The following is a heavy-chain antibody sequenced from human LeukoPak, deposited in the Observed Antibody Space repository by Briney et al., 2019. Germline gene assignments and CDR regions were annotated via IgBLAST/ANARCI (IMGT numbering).Heavy chain of an antibody. Sequence: SQTLSLTCTVSGGSISSGDYYWSWIRQPPGKGLEWIGYIYYSGSTYYNPSLKSRVTISVDTSKNQFSLKLSSVTAADTAVYYCAREIASFYYDSSGYQTWGQGTLVTVSS. CDR1: GGSISSGDYY. D-gene: IGHD3-22*01. CDR3: AREIASFYYDSSGYQT. V-gene: IGHV4-30-4*01. CDR2: IYYSGST. J-gene: IGHJ5*02.